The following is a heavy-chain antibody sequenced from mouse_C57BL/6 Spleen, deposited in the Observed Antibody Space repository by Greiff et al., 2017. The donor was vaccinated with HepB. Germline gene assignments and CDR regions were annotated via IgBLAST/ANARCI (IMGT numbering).Heavy chain of an antibody. CDR2: IHPNSGST. D-gene: IGHD3-2*02. J-gene: IGHJ3*01. CDR3: ARTPFQTAQATAY. V-gene: IGHV1-64*01. Sequence: QVQLQQPGAELVKPGASVKLSCKASGYTFTSYWMHWVKQRPGQGLEWIGMIHPNSGSTNYNEKFKSKATLTVDKSSSTAYMQLSSLTSEDSAVYYCARTPFQTAQATAYWGQGTLVTVSA. CDR1: GYTFTSYW.